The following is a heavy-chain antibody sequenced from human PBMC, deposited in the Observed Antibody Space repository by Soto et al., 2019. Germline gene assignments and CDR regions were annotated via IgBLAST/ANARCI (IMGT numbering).Heavy chain of an antibody. CDR2: IIPIFGTA. CDR1: GGTFSSYA. CDR3: ARVEYNWNDYYYYGMDV. D-gene: IGHD1-20*01. V-gene: IGHV1-69*12. J-gene: IGHJ6*02. Sequence: QVQLVQSGAEVKKPGSSVKVSCKASGGTFSSYAISWVRQAPGQGLEWMGGIIPIFGTANYAQKFQGRVTITADESTSTAYMELSSLRSEDTAVYYCARVEYNWNDYYYYGMDVWGQGTTVTVSS.